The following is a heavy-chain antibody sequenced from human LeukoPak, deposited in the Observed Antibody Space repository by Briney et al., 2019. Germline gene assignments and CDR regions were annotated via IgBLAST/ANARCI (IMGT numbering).Heavy chain of an antibody. Sequence: PGGSLGLSCAASGFTFSSYSMNWVRQAPGKGLEWVSSISSSSSYIYYADSVKGRFTISRDNAKNSLYLHMNSLRPEDTAFYHCARHRCSSTTCSFDSWGQGSLVTVSS. CDR1: GFTFSSYS. CDR2: ISSSSSYI. V-gene: IGHV3-21*04. J-gene: IGHJ4*02. D-gene: IGHD2-2*01. CDR3: ARHRCSSTTCSFDS.